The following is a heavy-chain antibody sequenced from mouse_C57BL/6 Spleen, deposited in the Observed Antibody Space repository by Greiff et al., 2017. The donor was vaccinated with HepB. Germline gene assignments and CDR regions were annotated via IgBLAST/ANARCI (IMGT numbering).Heavy chain of an antibody. V-gene: IGHV14-2*01. D-gene: IGHD1-1*01. CDR1: GFNIKDYY. CDR3: ARYYGSNPLYAMDY. J-gene: IGHJ4*01. CDR2: IDPEDGET. Sequence: EVHLVESGAELVKPGASVKLSCTASGFNIKDYYMHWVKQRTEQGLEWIGRIDPEDGETKYAPKFQGKATITADTSSNTAYLQLSSLTSEDTAVYYCARYYGSNPLYAMDYWGQGTSVTVSS.